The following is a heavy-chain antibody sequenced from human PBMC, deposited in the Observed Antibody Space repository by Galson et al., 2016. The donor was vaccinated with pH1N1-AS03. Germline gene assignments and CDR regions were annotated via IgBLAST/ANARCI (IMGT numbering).Heavy chain of an antibody. CDR1: GFNFDKYT. CDR2: FSSNSAST. D-gene: IGHD1-1*01. Sequence: LRLSCAASGFNFDKYTMTWVRQAPGKGLEWISSFSSNSASTYYADPLKGRFTVSKDNAKNSLYLQMDSPSAEDTAVYYCAKVGGVFDWNDYNYMEVWGTGTTVTVAS. V-gene: IGHV3-21*01. J-gene: IGHJ6*03. CDR3: AKVGGVFDWNDYNYMEV.